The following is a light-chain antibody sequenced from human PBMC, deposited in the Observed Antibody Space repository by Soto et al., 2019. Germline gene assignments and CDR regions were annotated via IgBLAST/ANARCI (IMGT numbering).Light chain of an antibody. CDR2: AAS. Sequence: DIQVTQSPSSLSAPVGDRVTITCRASQDISSYLSWFQHRPGKAPKLLIYAASRLESGVPSRFSGSGSGTEFTLAISSLQPDDFATYYCQQTYSDIITFGQGTRLEIK. CDR3: QQTYSDIIT. CDR1: QDISSY. J-gene: IGKJ5*01. V-gene: IGKV1-39*01.